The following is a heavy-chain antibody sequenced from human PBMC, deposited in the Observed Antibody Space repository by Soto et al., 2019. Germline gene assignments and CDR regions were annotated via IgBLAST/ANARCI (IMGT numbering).Heavy chain of an antibody. J-gene: IGHJ4*02. Sequence: GGSLRLSCAASGFTFDDYAMYWVRQVPGKGLEWVSGISWNSGSIGYADSVKGRFTISRDNAKNSLYLQMNSLRAEDTAVYYCAKDMSGTANSFSFHFFACGGQGTLVTVSS. CDR2: ISWNSGSI. V-gene: IGHV3-9*01. CDR3: AKDMSGTANSFSFHFFAC. D-gene: IGHD3-10*01. CDR1: GFTFDDYA.